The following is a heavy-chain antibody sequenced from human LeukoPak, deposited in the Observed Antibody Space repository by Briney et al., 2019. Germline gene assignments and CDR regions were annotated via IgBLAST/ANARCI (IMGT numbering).Heavy chain of an antibody. CDR2: IYYSGST. D-gene: IGHD3-22*01. CDR1: GGSIISYS. Sequence: NPSETLSLTCTVSGGSIISYSSSPYSWRWIRQPPGQGLQWIGYIYYSGSTNYNPSLKSRVTISVDTSKNQFSLKLSSVTAADTAVYYCARHSYDYSGYYRSAFDYWGQGTLVTVSS. V-gene: IGHV4-59*01. J-gene: IGHJ4*02. CDR3: ARHSYDYSGYYRSAFDY.